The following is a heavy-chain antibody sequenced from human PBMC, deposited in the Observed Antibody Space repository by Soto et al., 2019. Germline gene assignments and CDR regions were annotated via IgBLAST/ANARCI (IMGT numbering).Heavy chain of an antibody. V-gene: IGHV4-39*01. CDR1: GGSISSSSYY. CDR3: ARLGGFLGWLLSPEYFQH. D-gene: IGHD3-3*01. Sequence: QLQLQESGPGLVKPSETLSLTCTVSGGSISSSSYYWGWIRQPPGKGLEWIGTIYYSGSTYYNPTLKSRVTISVDTSKNQFSLKLSSVTAADTAVYYCARLGGFLGWLLSPEYFQHWGQGTLVTVSS. J-gene: IGHJ1*01. CDR2: IYYSGST.